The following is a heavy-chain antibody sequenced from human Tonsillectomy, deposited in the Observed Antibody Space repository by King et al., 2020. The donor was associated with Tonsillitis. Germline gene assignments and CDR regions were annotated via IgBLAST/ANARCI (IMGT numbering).Heavy chain of an antibody. CDR1: GFTFSGSA. Sequence: QLVQSGGGLVQPGGSLKLSCAASGFTFSGSAMHWVRQASGKGLEWVGRIRTKANSYSTVYAASVKGRLTISRNDSKNTAYLQMNSLKTEDTAVYYCTRRVMVVAMGMAVWGQGTTVTVSS. D-gene: IGHD2-15*01. CDR3: TRRVMVVAMGMAV. CDR2: IRTKANSYST. V-gene: IGHV3-73*01. J-gene: IGHJ6*02.